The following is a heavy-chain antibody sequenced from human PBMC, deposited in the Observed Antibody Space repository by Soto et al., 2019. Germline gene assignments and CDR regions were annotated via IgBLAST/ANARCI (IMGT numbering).Heavy chain of an antibody. CDR2: ISYDGSNK. D-gene: IGHD5-18*01. Sequence: GGSLRLSCAASGVTFSSYAMHWVRQAPGKGLEWVAVISYDGSNKYYADSVKGRFTISRDNSKNTLYLQMNSLRAEDTAVYYCAIDLDTAMATGPIDYWGQGTLVTVSS. V-gene: IGHV3-30-3*01. J-gene: IGHJ4*02. CDR1: GVTFSSYA. CDR3: AIDLDTAMATGPIDY.